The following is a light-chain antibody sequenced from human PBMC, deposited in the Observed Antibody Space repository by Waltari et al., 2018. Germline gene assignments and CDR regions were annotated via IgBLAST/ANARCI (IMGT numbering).Light chain of an antibody. CDR1: SSNIGSNT. V-gene: IGLV1-44*01. CDR3: ATWDASLNGRV. CDR2: ENS. Sequence: QSVLTQPPSASGPPGPRVTISCSGSSSNIGSNTVNWYQYLPGTAPKLLIYENSQRPSGVPDRFSGSKSGTSASLAISGLQSDDEADYYCATWDASLNGRVFGGGTKLTVL. J-gene: IGLJ3*02.